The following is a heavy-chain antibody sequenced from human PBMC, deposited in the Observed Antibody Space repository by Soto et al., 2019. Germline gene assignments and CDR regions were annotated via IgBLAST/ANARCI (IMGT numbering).Heavy chain of an antibody. Sequence: GGSLRLSCAASGFTFSSYGMHWVRQAPGKGLEWVAVIWYDGSNKYYADSVKGRFTISRDNSKNTLYLQMNSLRAEDTAVYYCARELYDYVWGSYRYLDYWGQGTLVTVSS. CDR1: GFTFSSYG. CDR2: IWYDGSNK. D-gene: IGHD3-16*02. J-gene: IGHJ4*02. CDR3: ARELYDYVWGSYRYLDY. V-gene: IGHV3-33*01.